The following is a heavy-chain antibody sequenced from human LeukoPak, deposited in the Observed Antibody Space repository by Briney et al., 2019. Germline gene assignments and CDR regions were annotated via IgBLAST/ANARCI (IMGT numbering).Heavy chain of an antibody. CDR2: ISYDGSNK. CDR3: AKSKSLIVATTGPDAFDI. CDR1: GFTFSSYG. V-gene: IGHV3-30*18. Sequence: PGRSLRLSCAASGFTFSSYGMHWVRQAPGKGLEWVAVISYDGSNKYYADSVKGRFTISRDNSKNTLYPQMNSLRAEDTAVYYCAKSKSLIVATTGPDAFDIWGQGTMVTVSS. J-gene: IGHJ3*02. D-gene: IGHD5-12*01.